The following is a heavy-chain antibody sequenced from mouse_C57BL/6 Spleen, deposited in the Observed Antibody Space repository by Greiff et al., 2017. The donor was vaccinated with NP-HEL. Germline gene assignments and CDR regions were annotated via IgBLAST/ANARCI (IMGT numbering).Heavy chain of an antibody. CDR2: ISYSGST. J-gene: IGHJ2*01. CDR3: ARTARIKY. V-gene: IGHV3-2*02. CDR1: GYSITSGYG. Sequence: EVKLQESGPGLVKPSQSLSLTCTVTGYSITSGYGWNWIRQFPGNKLEWMGYISYSGSTNYNPSLQSRIPITRDTSQNQFFLQLNSVTTEDTATYYCARTARIKYWGQGTTLTVSS. D-gene: IGHD3-3*01.